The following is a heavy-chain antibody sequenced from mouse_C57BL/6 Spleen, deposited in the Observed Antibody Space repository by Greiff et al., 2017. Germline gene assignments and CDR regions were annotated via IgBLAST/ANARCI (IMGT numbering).Heavy chain of an antibody. V-gene: IGHV1-64*01. J-gene: IGHJ2*01. CDR3: ARERLLQEFFDS. CDR1: GYTFTSYW. CDR2: IHPNSGST. D-gene: IGHD1-1*01. Sequence: QVQLQQPGAELVKPGASVKLSCKASGYTFTSYWMHWVKQRPGQGLEWIGMIHPNSGSTNYNEKFKSKATLTVDKSSSTAYMQLSSLTSEDSAVYYWARERLLQEFFDSWGQGTTLTVSS.